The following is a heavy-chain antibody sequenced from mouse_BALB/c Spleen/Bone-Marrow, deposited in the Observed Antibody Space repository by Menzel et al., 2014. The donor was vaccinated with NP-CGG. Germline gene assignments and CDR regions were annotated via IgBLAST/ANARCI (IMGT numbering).Heavy chain of an antibody. CDR3: ASYVYGYYFDY. CDR2: TDPANDNT. V-gene: IGHV14-3*02. D-gene: IGHD2-2*01. Sequence: EVQLQQSGAELVKPGASVKLSCTASGFNIKDTYIHWVKQRPEQGPEWIGRTDPANDNTKYDPKFQGKATITADTSSSTAYLQLSSLTSEDTAVYYCASYVYGYYFDYWGQGTTLTVSS. CDR1: GFNIKDTY. J-gene: IGHJ2*01.